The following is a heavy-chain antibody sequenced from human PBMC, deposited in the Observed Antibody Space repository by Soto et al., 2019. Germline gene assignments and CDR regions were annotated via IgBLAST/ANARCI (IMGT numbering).Heavy chain of an antibody. CDR3: ARSAQEEFYGSGSYLKPLNWFDP. J-gene: IGHJ5*02. CDR2: IIPIFGTA. CDR1: GGTFSSYA. V-gene: IGHV1-69*13. D-gene: IGHD3-10*01. Sequence: ASVKVSCKASGGTFSSYAISWVRQAPGQGLEWMGGIIPIFGTANYAQKFQGRVTITADESTSTAYMELSSLRSEDTAVYYCARSAQEEFYGSGSYLKPLNWFDPWGQGTLVTVSS.